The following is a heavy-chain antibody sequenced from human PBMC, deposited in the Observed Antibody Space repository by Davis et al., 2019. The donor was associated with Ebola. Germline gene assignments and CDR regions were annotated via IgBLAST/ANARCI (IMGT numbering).Heavy chain of an antibody. CDR2: INPYSGGT. D-gene: IGHD2-8*01. Sequence: ASVKVSCKTSGYTFTGYYMHWVRQAPGQGLEWMGRINPYSGGTNFAQKFQGRVTMTRDTSITTAYLDLSRLRSDDTAIYFCATTRNGLDFWGQGTLVTVSS. V-gene: IGHV1-2*06. CDR1: GYTFTGYY. J-gene: IGHJ4*02. CDR3: ATTRNGLDF.